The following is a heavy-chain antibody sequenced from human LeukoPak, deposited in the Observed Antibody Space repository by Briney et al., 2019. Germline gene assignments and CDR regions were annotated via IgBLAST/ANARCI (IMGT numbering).Heavy chain of an antibody. Sequence: GGSLRLSCAASGFTFSSYWMSWVRQAPGKGLEWVANINEDGSYKYHADSVKGRLTISRDNAKNSLYLQVNSLRAEDTAVYYCARDATRGGDNDYWGQGTRVIVSS. CDR3: ARDATRGGDNDY. CDR2: INEDGSYK. D-gene: IGHD2-21*02. CDR1: GFTFSSYW. J-gene: IGHJ4*02. V-gene: IGHV3-7*01.